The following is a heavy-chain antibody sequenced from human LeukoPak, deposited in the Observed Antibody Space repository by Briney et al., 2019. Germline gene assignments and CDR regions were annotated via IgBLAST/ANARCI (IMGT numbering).Heavy chain of an antibody. Sequence: PGGSLRLSCAASGFSFSNYAMSWVRQAPARGPEWVSSLRGNGETFYADSVKGRFTISRDNSKNTLYLQMNSLRAEDTAVYYCANRYGGQNYWGQGTLVTVSS. CDR1: GFSFSNYA. CDR2: LRGNGET. D-gene: IGHD4-23*01. V-gene: IGHV3-23*01. CDR3: ANRYGGQNY. J-gene: IGHJ4*02.